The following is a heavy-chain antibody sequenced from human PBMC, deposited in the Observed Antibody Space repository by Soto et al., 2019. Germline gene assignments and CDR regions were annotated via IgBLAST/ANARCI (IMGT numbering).Heavy chain of an antibody. D-gene: IGHD1-7*01. Sequence: QVTLEESGPVLVKPTETLTLTCAVSGFSLSNPKMGVSWVRQSPGKALEWLAHVFSTGQKSYITSLETRLTISKDTSKSQVVLTMTNMEAVYTATYYCARMYSCNYGTNHYYAMDVWGQGTMVTVSS. J-gene: IGHJ6*02. CDR1: GFSLSNPKMG. V-gene: IGHV2-26*01. CDR3: ARMYSCNYGTNHYYAMDV. CDR2: VFSTGQK.